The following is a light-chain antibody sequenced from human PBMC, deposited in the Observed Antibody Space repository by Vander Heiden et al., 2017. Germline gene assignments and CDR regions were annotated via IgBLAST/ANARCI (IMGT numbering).Light chain of an antibody. CDR3: SSYAGSNNFV. Sequence: QSALTQPPSASGSPGQSVTISCPGTSRDVGGFNDVSWYQQHPGKAPKLMIYEVSKRPSGVPDRFSGSKSGNTASLTVSGLQAEDEADYYCSSYAGSNNFVFGGGTKLTGL. CDR1: SRDVGGFND. V-gene: IGLV2-8*01. J-gene: IGLJ2*01. CDR2: EVS.